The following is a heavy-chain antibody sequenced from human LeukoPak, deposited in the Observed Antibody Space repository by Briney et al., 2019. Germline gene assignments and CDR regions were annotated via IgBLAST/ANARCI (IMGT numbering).Heavy chain of an antibody. Sequence: SVRLSCTASVGTFSSYAIRWVRRAPGQGLEWMGRIIPILGIANYAQKFQGRVTITADKSTSTDYMELSSLGSEDTAVYYCARDDSYGLYYYYGMDVWGQGTTVTVS. J-gene: IGHJ6*02. CDR2: IIPILGIA. CDR1: VGTFSSYA. CDR3: ARDDSYGLYYYYGMDV. D-gene: IGHD5-18*01. V-gene: IGHV1-69*04.